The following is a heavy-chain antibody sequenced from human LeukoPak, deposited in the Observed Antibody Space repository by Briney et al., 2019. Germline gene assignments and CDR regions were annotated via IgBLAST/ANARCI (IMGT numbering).Heavy chain of an antibody. Sequence: SETLSLTCTVSGGSISSSSYYWGWIRQPPVKGLEWIGSIYYSGSTYYNPSLKSRVTISVDTSKNQFSLKLSSVTAADTAVYYCAKRGGLLWFGELLGHNWFDPWGQGTLVTVSS. D-gene: IGHD3-10*01. V-gene: IGHV4-39*01. CDR2: IYYSGST. CDR1: GGSISSSSYY. J-gene: IGHJ5*02. CDR3: AKRGGLLWFGELLGHNWFDP.